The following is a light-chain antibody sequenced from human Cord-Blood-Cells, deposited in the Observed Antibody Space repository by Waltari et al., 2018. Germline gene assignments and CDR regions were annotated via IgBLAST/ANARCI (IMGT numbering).Light chain of an antibody. CDR2: GNS. CDR3: QSYDSSLSVYVV. J-gene: IGLJ2*01. CDR1: SSNIGAGYD. Sequence: QSVLTQPPSVSGAPGQRVTIPCTGNSSNIGAGYDVHWYQQLPGTAPKLLIYGNSNRPSGVPDRFSGSKSGTSASLAITGLQAEDEADYYCQSYDSSLSVYVVFGGGTKLTVL. V-gene: IGLV1-40*01.